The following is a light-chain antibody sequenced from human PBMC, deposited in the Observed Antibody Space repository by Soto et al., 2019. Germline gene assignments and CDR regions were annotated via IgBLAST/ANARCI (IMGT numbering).Light chain of an antibody. CDR3: QSYDSSLSASV. CDR1: SSNIGAGSA. V-gene: IGLV1-40*01. J-gene: IGLJ3*02. CDR2: DNS. Sequence: QSVLTQPPSVSGAPGQRVTISCTGSSSNIGAGSAVHWYQQLPGTAPKLLIYDNSDRSSGVPDRFSGSESGTSASLAITGLQAEDEADYYCQSYDSSLSASVFGGGTKLTVL.